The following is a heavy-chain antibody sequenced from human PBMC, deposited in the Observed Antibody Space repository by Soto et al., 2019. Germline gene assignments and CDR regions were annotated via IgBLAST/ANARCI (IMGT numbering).Heavy chain of an antibody. V-gene: IGHV4-34*01. D-gene: IGHD3-3*01. Sequence: PSETLSLTCAVYGGSFSGYYWSWIRQPPGKGLEWIGEINHSGSTNYNPSLKSRVTISVDTSKNQFSLKLSSVTAADTAVYYCARGGGPRITIFGVVIASVYNWFDPWGQGTLVTVSS. CDR2: INHSGST. CDR1: GGSFSGYY. J-gene: IGHJ5*02. CDR3: ARGGGPRITIFGVVIASVYNWFDP.